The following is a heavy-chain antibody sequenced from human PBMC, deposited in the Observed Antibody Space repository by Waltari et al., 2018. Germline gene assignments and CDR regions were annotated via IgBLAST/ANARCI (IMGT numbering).Heavy chain of an antibody. Sequence: QVQLVQSGAEVKKPGSSVKVSCQASGGTFSSYAISWVRQAPGQGLEWMGGIIPIFGTANYAQKFQGRVTITADESTSTAYMELSSLRSEDTAVYYCARGRGQYQLRTYYFDYWGQGTLVTVSS. J-gene: IGHJ4*02. CDR2: IIPIFGTA. V-gene: IGHV1-69*01. D-gene: IGHD2-2*01. CDR1: GGTFSSYA. CDR3: ARGRGQYQLRTYYFDY.